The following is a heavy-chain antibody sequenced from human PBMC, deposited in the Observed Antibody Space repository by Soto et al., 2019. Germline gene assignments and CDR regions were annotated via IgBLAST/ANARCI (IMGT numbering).Heavy chain of an antibody. J-gene: IGHJ4*01. Sequence: QVNMEESGGGRGPAWGGSLRLSCVVSGFTFKNYGMHWVRQAPGKGPEWLAMIYNDGSHTEYADSVKGRFTISRDNSKSTLYVQMNSLKVADTAVYYCARDGAAVVGTFDNWGHGTLVTVSS. CDR3: ARDGAAVVGTFDN. D-gene: IGHD6-19*01. V-gene: IGHV3-33*01. CDR1: GFTFKNYG. CDR2: IYNDGSHT.